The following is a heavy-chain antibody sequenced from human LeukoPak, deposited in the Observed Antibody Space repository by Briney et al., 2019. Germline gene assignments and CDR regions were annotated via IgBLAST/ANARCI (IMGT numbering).Heavy chain of an antibody. CDR2: IYYSGST. V-gene: IGHV4-31*03. CDR3: ARDRPYYYDSSGYYYGMDV. CDR1: GGSISSGGYY. Sequence: SETLSLTCTVSGGSISSGGYYWSWIRQHPGKGLEWIGYIYYSGSTYYNPSLKSRVTISVDTSKNQFSLKLSSVTAADTAVYYCARDRPYYYDSSGYYYGMDVWGQGTTVTVSS. J-gene: IGHJ6*02. D-gene: IGHD3-22*01.